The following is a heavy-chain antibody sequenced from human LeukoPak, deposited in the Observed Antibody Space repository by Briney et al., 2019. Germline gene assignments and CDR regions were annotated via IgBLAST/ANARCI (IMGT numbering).Heavy chain of an antibody. CDR2: IGYDGTTK. J-gene: IGHJ4*02. CDR3: AKDVRGYGHRYSDY. Sequence: GGSLRLSCTASGFTLTNYGIQWVRQAPGKGLEWLAFIGYDGTTKYFGASVKGRFTISRDTSKTTVYLQMNTLRLEHTAVYYCAKDVRGYGHRYSDYWGQGTLVTVCS. V-gene: IGHV3-30*02. CDR1: GFTLTNYG. D-gene: IGHD5-12*01.